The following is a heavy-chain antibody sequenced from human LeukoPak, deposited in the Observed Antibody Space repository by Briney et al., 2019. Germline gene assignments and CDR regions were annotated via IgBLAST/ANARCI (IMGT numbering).Heavy chain of an antibody. CDR1: GGSISSYY. Sequence: SETLSLTCTVSGGSISSYYWSWIRQPPGKGLEWIGYIYYSGSTNYNPSLKSRVTISVDTSKNQFSLKLSSVTAADTAVYYCARYSSSSHDYWGQGTLVTVSS. CDR3: ARYSSSSHDY. D-gene: IGHD6-6*01. CDR2: IYYSGST. V-gene: IGHV4-59*01. J-gene: IGHJ4*02.